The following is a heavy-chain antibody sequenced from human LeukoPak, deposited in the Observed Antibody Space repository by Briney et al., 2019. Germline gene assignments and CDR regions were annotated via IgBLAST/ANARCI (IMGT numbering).Heavy chain of an antibody. J-gene: IGHJ5*02. V-gene: IGHV4-4*07. D-gene: IGHD4-11*01. CDR3: ARRRIGDSTITIYNWFDP. Sequence: SGTLSLTCTVSGGSLSSNYWSCIRQPAGKGLEWIGRIYTSGSTNYNPSLKSGVTISVDTSKNQFSLKLRSVTAADTAVYYCARRRIGDSTITIYNWFDPWGQGTLVTVSS. CDR1: GGSLSSNY. CDR2: IYTSGST.